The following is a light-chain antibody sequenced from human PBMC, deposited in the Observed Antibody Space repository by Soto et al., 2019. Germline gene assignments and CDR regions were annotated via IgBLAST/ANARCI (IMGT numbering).Light chain of an antibody. CDR2: DVN. CDR1: SSDVGGYNY. J-gene: IGLJ1*01. V-gene: IGLV2-8*01. CDR3: SSYAGSSNV. Sequence: QSALSHPPSASWSPGQSVSISCTGTSSDVGGYNYVSWYQQHPGKAPKLMIYDVNKRPSGVPDRFSGSKSGNTASLTVSGLQDEDEDDYYCSSYAGSSNVFGTGTNVTXL.